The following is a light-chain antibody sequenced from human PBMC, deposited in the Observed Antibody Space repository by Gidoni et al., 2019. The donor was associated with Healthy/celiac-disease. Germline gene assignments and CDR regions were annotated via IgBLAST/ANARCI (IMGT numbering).Light chain of an antibody. Sequence: EIVLTQSPGTLSLSPGEGATLSCRASQSVSSSYLAWYQQKPGQAPRLLIYGASSRATGSPDRFSGSGSGTDFTITISRREPEDFAVYYCQQYGSSTLFTFGPGTKVDIK. CDR2: GAS. CDR1: QSVSSSY. V-gene: IGKV3-20*01. J-gene: IGKJ3*01. CDR3: QQYGSSTLFT.